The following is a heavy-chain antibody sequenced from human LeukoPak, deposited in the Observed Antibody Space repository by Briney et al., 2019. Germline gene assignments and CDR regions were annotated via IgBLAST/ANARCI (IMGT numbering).Heavy chain of an antibody. Sequence: KSSETLSLTCAVYGGSFSGYYWSWIRQPPGKGLEWIGEISHSGSTNYNPSLKSRVTISVDTSKNQFSLKLSSVTAADTAVYYCARGYFGGWYFDYWGQGTLVTVSS. V-gene: IGHV4-34*01. CDR2: ISHSGST. CDR1: GGSFSGYY. J-gene: IGHJ4*02. D-gene: IGHD6-19*01. CDR3: ARGYFGGWYFDY.